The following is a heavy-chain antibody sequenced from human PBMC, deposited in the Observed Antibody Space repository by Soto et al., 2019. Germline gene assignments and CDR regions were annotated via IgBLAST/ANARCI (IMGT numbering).Heavy chain of an antibody. CDR2: IYYSGST. CDR3: ARGVTMVRGVIRVFFDY. D-gene: IGHD3-10*01. Sequence: QVQLQESGPGLVKPSQTLSLTCTVSGGSISSGGYYWSWIRQHPGKGLEWIGYIYYSGSTYYNPSLKSRVTISVDTSKNQFSLKLSSVTAADTAVYYCARGVTMVRGVIRVFFDYWGQGTLVTVSS. V-gene: IGHV4-31*03. J-gene: IGHJ4*02. CDR1: GGSISSGGYY.